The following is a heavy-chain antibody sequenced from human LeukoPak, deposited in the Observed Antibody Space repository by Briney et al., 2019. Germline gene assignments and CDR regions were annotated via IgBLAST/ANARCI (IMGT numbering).Heavy chain of an antibody. CDR3: AKDLGIAAQLPGGFDY. Sequence: PGRSLRLSCVASGFTFSSYGMHWVRQAPGKGLEWVAVISYDGSNKYYADSVKGRFTISRDNSKNTLYLQMNSLRAEDTAVYYCAKDLGIAAQLPGGFDYWGQGTLVTVSS. D-gene: IGHD6-13*01. CDR1: GFTFSSYG. V-gene: IGHV3-30*18. CDR2: ISYDGSNK. J-gene: IGHJ4*02.